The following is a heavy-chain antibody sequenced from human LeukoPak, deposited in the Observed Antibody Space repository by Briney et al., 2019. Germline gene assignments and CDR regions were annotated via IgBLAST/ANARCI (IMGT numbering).Heavy chain of an antibody. CDR2: IYTSGST. V-gene: IGHV4-4*07. J-gene: IGHJ4*02. D-gene: IGHD1-26*01. CDR1: GGSISSYY. Sequence: SSETLSLTCTVSGGSISSYYWSWIRQPAGKGLEWIGRIYTSGSTNYNPSLKSRVNMSVDTSKNQFSLKLSSVTAADTAVYYCARAAHSGSLAPFDYWGQGTLVTVSS. CDR3: ARAAHSGSLAPFDY.